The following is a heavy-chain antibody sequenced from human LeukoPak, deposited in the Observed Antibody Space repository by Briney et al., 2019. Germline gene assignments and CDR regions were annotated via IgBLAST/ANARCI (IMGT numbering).Heavy chain of an antibody. CDR1: GDSLSSNSAA. J-gene: IGHJ4*02. CDR2: TYYRSKWRN. CDR3: VGEGGMAEAAFDY. V-gene: IGHV6-1*01. D-gene: IGHD6-19*01. Sequence: SQTLSLTSAISGDSLSSNSAAWNWIRQSPSRGLEWLGRTYYRSKWRNDYAVSVKSRITINPDTSKNQFSLQLKSVTPEDAAVYYCVGEGGMAEAAFDYWGQGTLVTVSS.